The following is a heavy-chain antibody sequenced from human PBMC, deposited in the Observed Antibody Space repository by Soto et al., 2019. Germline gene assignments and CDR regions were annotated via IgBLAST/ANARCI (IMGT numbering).Heavy chain of an antibody. CDR3: ARERYCSGGSCYSGAFDI. D-gene: IGHD2-15*01. J-gene: IGHJ3*02. CDR2: IKQEGSEK. CDR1: GFTFSSYW. Sequence: GGSLRLSCAASGFTFSSYWMSWVRQAPGKGLEWVANIKQEGSEKYYVDSVKGRFNISRDNAKNSLYLQMNSLRAEDTAVYYFARERYCSGGSCYSGAFDIWGQGTMVTVSS. V-gene: IGHV3-7*01.